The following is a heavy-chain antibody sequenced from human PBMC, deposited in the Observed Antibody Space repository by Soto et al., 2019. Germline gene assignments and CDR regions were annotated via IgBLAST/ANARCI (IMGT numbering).Heavy chain of an antibody. CDR3: ARDAGVWEENSFDP. V-gene: IGHV3-30*03. D-gene: IGHD1-26*01. CDR2: ISSDGGTA. J-gene: IGHJ5*02. CDR1: GIAFSTRG. Sequence: GGSLRLSCVASGIAFSTRGIHWVRQAPGKGLEWVAVISSDGGTAYYADSVRGRFTISRDNSKNTLYLQMNSLRADDTAVYYCARDAGVWEENSFDPWGQGTLVTVSS.